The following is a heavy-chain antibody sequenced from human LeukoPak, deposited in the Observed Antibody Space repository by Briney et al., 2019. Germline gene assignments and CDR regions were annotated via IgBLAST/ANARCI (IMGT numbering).Heavy chain of an antibody. V-gene: IGHV4-59*08. J-gene: IGHJ6*02. CDR3: AGSIAAAGTGYYYYGMDV. CDR1: SGSISSYY. Sequence: SETLSLTCTVSSGSISSYYWSWIRQPPGKGLEWIGYIYYSGSTNYNPSLKSRVTISVDTSKNQFSLKLSSVTAADTAVYYCAGSIAAAGTGYYYYGMDVWGQGTTVTVSS. CDR2: IYYSGST. D-gene: IGHD6-13*01.